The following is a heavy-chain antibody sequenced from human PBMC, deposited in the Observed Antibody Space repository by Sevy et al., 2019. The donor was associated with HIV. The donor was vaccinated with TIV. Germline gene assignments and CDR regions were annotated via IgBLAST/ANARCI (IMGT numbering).Heavy chain of an antibody. V-gene: IGHV3-48*01. CDR3: ARSPPYSSGWYGIDY. D-gene: IGHD6-19*01. J-gene: IGHJ4*02. Sequence: GGSLRLSCAASGFTFSSYSMNWVRQAPGKGLEWVSYISRSSSTIYYVDSVKGRFTISSDNAKNPLYLQMNSLRAEDTAVYYCARSPPYSSGWYGIDYWGQGTLVTVSS. CDR1: GFTFSSYS. CDR2: ISRSSSTI.